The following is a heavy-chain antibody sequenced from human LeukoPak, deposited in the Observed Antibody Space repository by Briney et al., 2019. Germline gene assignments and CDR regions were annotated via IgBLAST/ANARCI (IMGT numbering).Heavy chain of an antibody. J-gene: IGHJ4*02. V-gene: IGHV1-8*01. CDR1: GYSFTSYV. CDR2: MYPKSGNT. CDR3: AVTAMVTHIDY. D-gene: IGHD5-18*01. Sequence: GASVRVSCVASGYSFTSYVLNWVRQATGQGLEWMGWMYPKSGNTDYAQKFQGRVTITRNTSISTAYMELSSRRSEDTAVYYCAVTAMVTHIDYWGQGTLVTVSS.